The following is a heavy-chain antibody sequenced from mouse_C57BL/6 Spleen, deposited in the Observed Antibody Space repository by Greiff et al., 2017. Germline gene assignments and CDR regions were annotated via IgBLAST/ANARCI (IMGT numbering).Heavy chain of an antibody. V-gene: IGHV1-19*01. CDR1: GYTFTDYY. D-gene: IGHD1-1*02. Sequence: VHVKQSGPVLVKPGASVKMSCKASGYTFTDYYMNWVKQSHGKSLEWIGVINPYNGGTSYNQKFKGKATLTVDKSSSTAYMELNSLTSEDSAVYYCAKEGSCFDYWGQGTTLTVSS. J-gene: IGHJ2*01. CDR2: INPYNGGT. CDR3: AKEGSCFDY.